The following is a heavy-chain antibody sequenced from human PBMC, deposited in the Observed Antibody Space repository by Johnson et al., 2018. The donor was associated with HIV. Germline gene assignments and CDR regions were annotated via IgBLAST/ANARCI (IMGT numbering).Heavy chain of an antibody. D-gene: IGHD5-12*01. CDR3: ARDGPYSGYDENAFDI. CDR1: GFTFSSYA. V-gene: IGHV3-64*01. J-gene: IGHJ3*02. CDR2: IPSHGGST. Sequence: VQLVESGGGLVQPGGSLRLSCAASGFTFSSYAIHWVRQAPGKGLEYVSAIPSHGGSTYYAKSVKGRFTLSRDNSKNTLYLQMGSLRAEDMAVYYCARDGPYSGYDENAFDIWGQGTMVTVSS.